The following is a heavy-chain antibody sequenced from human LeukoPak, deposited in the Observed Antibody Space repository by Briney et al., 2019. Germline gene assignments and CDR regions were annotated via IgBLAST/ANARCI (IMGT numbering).Heavy chain of an antibody. V-gene: IGHV3-30*18. CDR2: ISSDGSNA. J-gene: IGHJ4*02. D-gene: IGHD3-10*01. CDR3: AKDLSGRKGPFDC. CDR1: GFTFSSYG. Sequence: GRSLRLSCAASGFTFSSYGMHWVRQAPGKGLEWVAVISSDGSNAYYADSVKGRFTMSRDNSKNTLFVQMNSLRAEDTAVYYCAKDLSGRKGPFDCWGQGTLVTVSS.